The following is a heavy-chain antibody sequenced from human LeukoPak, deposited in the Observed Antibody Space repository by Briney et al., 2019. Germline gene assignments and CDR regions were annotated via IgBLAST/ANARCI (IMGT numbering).Heavy chain of an antibody. J-gene: IGHJ4*02. Sequence: PGRSLRLSCAASGFTFRSYAMHWVRQAPGKGLEWVALISYDGSKRYFADSVKGRFTISRDNSKNTLYLQINSLRAEDTAVYYCAREILAPGKTHDYWGQGTLVTVSS. CDR2: ISYDGSKR. CDR3: AREILAPGKTHDY. CDR1: GFTFRSYA. V-gene: IGHV3-30*04.